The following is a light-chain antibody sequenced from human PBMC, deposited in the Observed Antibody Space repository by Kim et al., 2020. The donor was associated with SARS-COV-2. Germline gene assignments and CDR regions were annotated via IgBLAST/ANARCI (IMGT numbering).Light chain of an antibody. Sequence: PGQTARITCSGDALPKQYAYWYQQKPGQAPVLVIYKDSARPSGIPERFSGSSSGTTVTLTISGVQAEDEADYYCQSADSSGTYYVFGTGTKVTVL. CDR3: QSADSSGTYYV. CDR2: KDS. J-gene: IGLJ1*01. V-gene: IGLV3-25*03. CDR1: ALPKQY.